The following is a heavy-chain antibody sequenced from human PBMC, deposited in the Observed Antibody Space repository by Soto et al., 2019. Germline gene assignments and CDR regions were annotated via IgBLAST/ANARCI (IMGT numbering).Heavy chain of an antibody. CDR1: GDSISSGGYY. CDR3: ARGVYCSGGSCYSFGPFFDY. Sequence: PSETLSITCTVSGDSISSGGYYWSWIRQHPGKGLKWIGYIYYSGSTYYNPSLKSRVTISVDTSKNQFSLKLSSVTAADTAVYYCARGVYCSGGSCYSFGPFFDYWGHGTLVTVSS. D-gene: IGHD2-15*01. CDR2: IYYSGST. V-gene: IGHV4-31*03. J-gene: IGHJ4*01.